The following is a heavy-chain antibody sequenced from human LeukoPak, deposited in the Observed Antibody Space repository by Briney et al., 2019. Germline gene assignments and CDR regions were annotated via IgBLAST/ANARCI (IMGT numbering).Heavy chain of an antibody. CDR2: ISSSSSYI. CDR1: GFTFSSYS. J-gene: IGHJ4*02. V-gene: IGHV3-21*01. D-gene: IGHD6-19*01. CDR3: ARAGIAVAGTHSDY. Sequence: TGGSLRLSCAVSGFTFSSYSMNWVRQAPGKGLEWVSSISSSSSYIYYADSVKGRFTISRDNAKNSLYLQMNSLRAEDTAVYYCARAGIAVAGTHSDYWGQGTLVTVSS.